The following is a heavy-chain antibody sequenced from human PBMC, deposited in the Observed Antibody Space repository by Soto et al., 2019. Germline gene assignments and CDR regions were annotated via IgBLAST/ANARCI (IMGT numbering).Heavy chain of an antibody. CDR2: ISYDGSNK. Sequence: QVQLVESGGGVVKPGRSLRLSCAASGFTFSSYGMHWVRQAPGKGLEWVAVISYDGSNKYYADSVKGRFTISRDNSKNTLYLQMNSLRAEDTAVYYCASIADTAMAPSVDYWGQGTLVTVSS. CDR3: ASIADTAMAPSVDY. D-gene: IGHD5-18*01. J-gene: IGHJ4*02. CDR1: GFTFSSYG. V-gene: IGHV3-30*03.